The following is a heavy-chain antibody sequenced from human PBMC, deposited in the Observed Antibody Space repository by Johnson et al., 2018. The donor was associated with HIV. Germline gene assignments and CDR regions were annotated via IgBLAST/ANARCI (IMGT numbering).Heavy chain of an antibody. Sequence: EVQLVESGGGLVQPGGSLRLSCAASGFTFSSYAMSWVRQAPGKGLEWVSAISGSGGSTYYADSVKGRFTISRDNSKNTLYLQMNSLRAEDTAVYYCAKVAVFVGDDTTGNAFDIWGQGTMVTVSS. V-gene: IGHV3-23*04. CDR2: ISGSGGST. D-gene: IGHD3-10*02. CDR1: GFTFSSYA. CDR3: AKVAVFVGDDTTGNAFDI. J-gene: IGHJ3*02.